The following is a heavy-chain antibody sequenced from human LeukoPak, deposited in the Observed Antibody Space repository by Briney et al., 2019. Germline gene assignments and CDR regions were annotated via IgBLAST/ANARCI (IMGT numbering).Heavy chain of an antibody. D-gene: IGHD2-15*01. V-gene: IGHV3-23*01. CDR1: GFTFSSYA. Sequence: PGASLRLSCAASGFTFSSYAMSWVRQAPGKGLEWVSAISGSGGSTYYTDSVNGRFTIYRDNSKNTLYLQMNSLRAEDTAVYYCAKQSGPGLLVAFDIWGQGTMVTVSS. CDR2: ISGSGGST. CDR3: AKQSGPGLLVAFDI. J-gene: IGHJ3*02.